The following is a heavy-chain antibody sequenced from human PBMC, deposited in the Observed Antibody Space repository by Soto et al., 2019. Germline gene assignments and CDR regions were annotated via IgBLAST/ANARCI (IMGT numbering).Heavy chain of an antibody. D-gene: IGHD2-21*02. J-gene: IGHJ4*02. V-gene: IGHV4-39*01. CDR3: ARRSGACVVVTAIPPLYFDY. CDR1: GGSISSSSYY. Sequence: SETLSLTCTVSGGSISSSSYYWGWIRQPPGKGLEWIGSIYYSGNTYYNPSLKSRVTISVDTAKNQFSLKLSSVTAADTAVYYCARRSGACVVVTAIPPLYFDYWGQGTLVTVSS. CDR2: IYYSGNT.